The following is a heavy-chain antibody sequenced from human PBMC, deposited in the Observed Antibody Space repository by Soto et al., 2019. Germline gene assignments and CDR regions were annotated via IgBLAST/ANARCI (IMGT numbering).Heavy chain of an antibody. CDR2: MYFGGSF. Sequence: PETLSLTCTLSGASVSDGYWSWIRQPPGKGLEWIGFMYFGGSFNYNPSLSSRVTLSVETSKNQFSMKVTSVTASDTAVYYCARSYYDSTGFAVDPWGQGTLVTVSS. CDR3: ARSYYDSTGFAVDP. V-gene: IGHV4-59*02. J-gene: IGHJ5*02. CDR1: GASVSDGY. D-gene: IGHD3-22*01.